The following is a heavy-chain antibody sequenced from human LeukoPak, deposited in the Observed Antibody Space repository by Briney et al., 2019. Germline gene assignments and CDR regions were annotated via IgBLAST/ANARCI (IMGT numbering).Heavy chain of an antibody. CDR3: ARGYYYGSEMYYFDY. V-gene: IGHV1-46*01. Sequence: ASVKVSCKASGYTFTSYYMHWVRQAPGQGLEWMGIINPSGGSTSYAQRFQGRVTMTRDMSTSTVYMELSSLRSEDTAVYYCARGYYYGSEMYYFDYWGQGTLVTVSS. J-gene: IGHJ4*02. D-gene: IGHD3-10*01. CDR1: GYTFTSYY. CDR2: INPSGGST.